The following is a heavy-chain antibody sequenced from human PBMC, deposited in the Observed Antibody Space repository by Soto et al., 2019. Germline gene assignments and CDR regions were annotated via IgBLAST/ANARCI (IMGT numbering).Heavy chain of an antibody. D-gene: IGHD1-26*01. CDR2: ISGSGDST. CDR3: ARRGSGSYYDF. Sequence: EVQLLESGGGLVQPGGSLRLSCAASGFTFSSYAMRWVRQAPVKGLEWVSAISGSGDSTYYADSVKGRFTISRDNSKNTPYLQRNSLRAEATAVYYCARRGSGSYYDFWGQGTLVTVSS. CDR1: GFTFSSYA. J-gene: IGHJ4*02. V-gene: IGHV3-23*01.